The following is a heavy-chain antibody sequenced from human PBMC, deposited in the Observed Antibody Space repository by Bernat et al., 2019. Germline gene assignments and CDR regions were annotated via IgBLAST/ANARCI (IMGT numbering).Heavy chain of an antibody. CDR1: GGSISSYY. D-gene: IGHD6-6*01. CDR3: ARHKAKYSSSSNFDY. CDR2: IYYSGST. J-gene: IGHJ4*02. V-gene: IGHV4-59*08. Sequence: QVQLQESGPGLVKPSETLSLTCTVSGGSISSYYWSWIRQPPGKGLEWIGYIYYSGSTNYNPSLKSRVTISVDTSKNQFSLKLSSVTAADTAVYYCARHKAKYSSSSNFDYWGQGTLVTVSS.